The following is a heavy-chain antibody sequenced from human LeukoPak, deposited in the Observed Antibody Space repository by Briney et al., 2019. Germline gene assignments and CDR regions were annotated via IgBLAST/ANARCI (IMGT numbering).Heavy chain of an antibody. D-gene: IGHD2-15*01. CDR1: GFTFSDHY. CDR2: TRNKANSYTT. CDR3: ARGCSGGSCYSDYYYGMDV. Sequence: GGSLRLSCAASGFTFSDHYMDWVRQAPGKGLEWVGRTRNKANSYTTEYAASVQGRFTISRDDSKNSLYLQMNSLKTEDTAVYYCARGCSGGSCYSDYYYGMDVWGQGTTVTVSS. J-gene: IGHJ6*02. V-gene: IGHV3-72*01.